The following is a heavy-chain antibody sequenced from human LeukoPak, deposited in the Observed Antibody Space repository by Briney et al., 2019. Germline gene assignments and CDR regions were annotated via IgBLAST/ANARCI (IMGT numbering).Heavy chain of an antibody. CDR2: IYHSGST. Sequence: TLSLTCTVSGPSISSGGYYWSWIRQPPGTGLEWIGYIYHSGSTYYNPSLKSRVTISVDRSKNQFSLKLSSVTAADTAVYYCASPNDAFDIWGQGTMVTVSS. V-gene: IGHV4-30-2*01. CDR1: GPSISSGGYY. CDR3: ASPNDAFDI. J-gene: IGHJ3*02.